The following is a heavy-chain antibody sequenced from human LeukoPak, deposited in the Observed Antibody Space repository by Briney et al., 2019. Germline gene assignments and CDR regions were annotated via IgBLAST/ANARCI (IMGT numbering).Heavy chain of an antibody. CDR2: IKQDGSEK. D-gene: IGHD6-13*01. Sequence: GGSLRLSCAASGFTFSSYWMSWVRQAPGKGLEWVANIKQDGSEKYYVDSVKGRFTISRDNAKNSLYLQMNSLRAEDTAVYYCAREHSSSHYYYYMDVWGKGTTVTVSS. CDR3: AREHSSSHYYYYMDV. V-gene: IGHV3-7*01. J-gene: IGHJ6*03. CDR1: GFTFSSYW.